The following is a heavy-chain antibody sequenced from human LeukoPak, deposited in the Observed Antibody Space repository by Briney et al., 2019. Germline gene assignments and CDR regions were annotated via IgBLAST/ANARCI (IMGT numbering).Heavy chain of an antibody. J-gene: IGHJ4*02. CDR1: GFTFSSYA. D-gene: IGHD4-17*01. Sequence: GGSLRLSCAASGFTFSSYAMSWVRQAPGKGLGWVSAISGSGGSTYYADSVKGRFTISRDNSKNTLYLQMNRLRAQDTPVYYCTILHYGDYPRLFDYWGEGPLVTVSS. CDR2: ISGSGGST. V-gene: IGHV3-23*01. CDR3: TILHYGDYPRLFDY.